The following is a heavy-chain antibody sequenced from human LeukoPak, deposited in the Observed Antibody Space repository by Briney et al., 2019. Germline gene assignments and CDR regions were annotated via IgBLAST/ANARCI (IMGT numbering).Heavy chain of an antibody. Sequence: PGGSLRLSCAASGFTFSNYWLHWVRQAPGKGLVWVSRIDANAKTTSYADSVKGRFTISTDNAKKTLYLQMNSLRVEDTAVYYRFTVSETTNAAFDILGQGTMVTGSS. D-gene: IGHD2-8*01. V-gene: IGHV3-74*01. CDR1: GFTFSNYW. J-gene: IGHJ3*02. CDR3: FTVSETTNAAFDI. CDR2: IDANAKTT.